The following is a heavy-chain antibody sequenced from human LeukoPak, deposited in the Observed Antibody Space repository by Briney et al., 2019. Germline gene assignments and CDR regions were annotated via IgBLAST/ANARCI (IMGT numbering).Heavy chain of an antibody. CDR2: ISAYNGNT. CDR3: ARDKDIVATIQNYGMDV. V-gene: IGHV1-18*01. CDR1: GYTFTSYG. Sequence: ASVKVSCKASGYTFTSYGISWVRQAPGQGLEWMGWISAYNGNTNYAQKLQGRVTMTTDTSTSTAYMELRSLRSEDTAVYYCARDKDIVATIQNYGMDVWGQGTTVTVSS. J-gene: IGHJ6*02. D-gene: IGHD5-12*01.